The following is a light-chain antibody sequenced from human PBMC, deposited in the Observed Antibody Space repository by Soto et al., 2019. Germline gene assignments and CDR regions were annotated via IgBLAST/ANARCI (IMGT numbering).Light chain of an antibody. CDR1: SSDVGGYNY. CDR3: SSYTSTSTPCV. CDR2: EVS. V-gene: IGLV2-14*01. Sequence: SVLTHPASVSGSPGQSITISCTGTSSDVGGYNYVSWYQLHPGKAPKLIIYEVSHRPSGASNHFSGYKSGNTASLTISGLQAEHEADYYCSSYTSTSTPCVFGTGTKVTVL. J-gene: IGLJ1*01.